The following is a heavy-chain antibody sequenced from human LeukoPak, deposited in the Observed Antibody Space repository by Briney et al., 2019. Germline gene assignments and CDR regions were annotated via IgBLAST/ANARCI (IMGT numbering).Heavy chain of an antibody. CDR3: ARDASPFDY. J-gene: IGHJ4*02. Sequence: ASVKVSCKASGYTFIGYYIHWVRQAPGQGLEWMGWIIPNSGGTNYAQRFQGRVTMTRDTSISTAYMELSGLRSDDTAVYYCARDASPFDYWGQGTLVTVSS. CDR1: GYTFIGYY. V-gene: IGHV1-2*02. CDR2: IIPNSGGT.